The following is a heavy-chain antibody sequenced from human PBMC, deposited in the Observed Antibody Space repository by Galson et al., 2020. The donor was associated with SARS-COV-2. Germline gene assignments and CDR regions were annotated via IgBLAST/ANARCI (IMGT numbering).Heavy chain of an antibody. CDR2: INPKSGYT. V-gene: IGHV1-2*02. Sequence: SVKVSCKASGYTFTDYYIHWLRQAPGQGLEWLGWINPKSGYTNYAQKFEGRVTMTRDTSITTAYMELSRLGADDTAVYYCAGLRYYDVLAGYIVDVWGQGTMVTVSS. CDR3: AGLRYYDVLAGYIVDV. J-gene: IGHJ6*02. CDR1: GYTFTDYY. D-gene: IGHD3-9*01.